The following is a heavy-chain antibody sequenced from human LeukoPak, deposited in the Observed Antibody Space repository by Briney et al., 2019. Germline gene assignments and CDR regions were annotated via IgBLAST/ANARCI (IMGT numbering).Heavy chain of an antibody. CDR3: ARERGRGYYYDSSGSPRAFDI. Sequence: PSETLSLTCTVSGGSISSGGYYWSWIRQHPGKGLEWIGYIYYSGSTYYNPSLKSRVTISVDTSKNQFSLKLSSVTAVDTAVYYCARERGRGYYYDSSGSPRAFDIWGQGTMVTVSS. CDR1: GGSISSGGYY. J-gene: IGHJ3*02. D-gene: IGHD3-22*01. CDR2: IYYSGST. V-gene: IGHV4-31*03.